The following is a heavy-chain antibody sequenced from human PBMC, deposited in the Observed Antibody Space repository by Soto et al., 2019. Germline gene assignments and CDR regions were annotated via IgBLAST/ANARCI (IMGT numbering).Heavy chain of an antibody. D-gene: IGHD4-17*01. CDR3: AREHYSMTTVTRPFDY. J-gene: IGHJ4*02. V-gene: IGHV3-33*01. CDR2: IWYDGSNK. Sequence: GGSLRLSCAASGFTFSSYGMHWVRQAPGKGLEWVAVIWYDGSNKYYADSVKGRFTISRDNSKNTLYLQMNSLRAEDTAVYYCAREHYSMTTVTRPFDYWGQGTLVTVSS. CDR1: GFTFSSYG.